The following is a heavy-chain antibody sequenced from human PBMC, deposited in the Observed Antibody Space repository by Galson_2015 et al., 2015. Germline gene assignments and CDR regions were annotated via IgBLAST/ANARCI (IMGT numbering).Heavy chain of an antibody. CDR2: IYVGDSDT. D-gene: IGHD5-12*01. J-gene: IGHJ3*02. V-gene: IGHV5-51*01. CDR3: ARVVANAFDI. Sequence: QSGAEVKKPGESLTISCTGSGTSFPSYWIGWVRQMPGKGLEWMGIIYVGDSDTRYSPSFQGQVTISADKSISTANLQWSSLKASDTAMYYCARVVANAFDIWGQGTMVTVSS. CDR1: GTSFPSYW.